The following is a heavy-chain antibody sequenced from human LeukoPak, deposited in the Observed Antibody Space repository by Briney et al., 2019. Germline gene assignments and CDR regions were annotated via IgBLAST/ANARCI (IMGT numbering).Heavy chain of an antibody. D-gene: IGHD4-17*01. CDR2: INPSGGST. Sequence: ASVKVSCKASGYTFTSYYMHWVRQAPGQGLEWMGIINPSGGSTSYAQRFQGRVTMTRDTSTSTVYMELSSLRSEDTAVYYCARLDNDDCYLDYWGQGTLVTVSS. J-gene: IGHJ4*02. CDR1: GYTFTSYY. CDR3: ARLDNDDCYLDY. V-gene: IGHV1-46*01.